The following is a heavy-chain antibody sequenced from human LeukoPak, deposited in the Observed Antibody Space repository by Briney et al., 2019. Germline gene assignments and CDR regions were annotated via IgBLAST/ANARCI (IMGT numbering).Heavy chain of an antibody. CDR1: DGSMISYH. D-gene: IGHD3-10*01. J-gene: IGHJ4*02. CDR3: ARGFHYYGSGSYFVY. CDR2: IYTTGST. V-gene: IGHV4-4*07. Sequence: SETLSLTCSVSDGSMISYHWSWIRQPAGKGLEWIGRIYTTGSTNYNPSLKSRVTISVDTSKNQFSLKLSSVTAADTAVYYCARGFHYYGSGSYFVYWGQGTLVTVSS.